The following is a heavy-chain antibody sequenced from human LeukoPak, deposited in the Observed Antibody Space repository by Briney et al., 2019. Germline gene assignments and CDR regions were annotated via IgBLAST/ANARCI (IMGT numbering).Heavy chain of an antibody. Sequence: GGSLRLSCAASGFTFSSYAMSWVRQAPGKGLEWVSAISGGGGSTHYADSVKGRFTISRDNSKNTLYLQMNSLRAEDTAVYYCAKVPAAMRYFQHWGQGTLVTVYS. D-gene: IGHD2-2*01. J-gene: IGHJ1*01. V-gene: IGHV3-23*01. CDR1: GFTFSSYA. CDR3: AKVPAAMRYFQH. CDR2: ISGGGGST.